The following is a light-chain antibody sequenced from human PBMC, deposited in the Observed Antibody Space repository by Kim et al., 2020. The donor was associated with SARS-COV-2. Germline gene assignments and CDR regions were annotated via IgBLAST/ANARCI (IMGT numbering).Light chain of an antibody. CDR2: LTS. CDR3: LQDYDFPWT. V-gene: IGKV1-6*01. J-gene: IGKJ1*01. CDR1: QGISRD. Sequence: ASVGDTVTITCRASQGISRDLAWYQQKPGTAPTLLIFLTSNLHTGVPSRFSGSSSGADFTLTITSLQPEDFATYYCLQDYDFPWTFGQGTKVDIK.